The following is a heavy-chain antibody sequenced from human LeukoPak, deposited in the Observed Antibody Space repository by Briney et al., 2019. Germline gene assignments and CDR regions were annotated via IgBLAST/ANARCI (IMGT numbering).Heavy chain of an antibody. V-gene: IGHV4-39*01. J-gene: IGHJ3*02. CDR2: IYYSGST. D-gene: IGHD2-15*01. CDR1: GGSISSSSYY. CDR3: ASLPRYCSGGTCRDTFDI. Sequence: SETLSLTCTVSGGSISSSSYYWGWIRQPPGKGLEWIGSIYYSGSTYYNPTLKSRVTISVDTSKSQFSLKLSSVTAADTAMYYCASLPRYCSGGTCRDTFDIWGQGTVVTVSS.